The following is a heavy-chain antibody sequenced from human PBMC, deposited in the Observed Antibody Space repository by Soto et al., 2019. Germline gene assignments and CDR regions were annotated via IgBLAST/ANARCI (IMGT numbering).Heavy chain of an antibody. CDR2: ISAYNGNT. Sequence: GASVKVSCKASGYTFTSYGISWVRQAPGQGLEWMGWISAYNGNTNYAQKLQGRVTMTTDTSTSTAYMELRSLRSDDTAVYYCAIYPTMFRGVIITDYYYYGMDVWGQGTTVTVSS. D-gene: IGHD3-10*01. CDR1: GYTFTSYG. CDR3: AIYPTMFRGVIITDYYYYGMDV. V-gene: IGHV1-18*01. J-gene: IGHJ6*02.